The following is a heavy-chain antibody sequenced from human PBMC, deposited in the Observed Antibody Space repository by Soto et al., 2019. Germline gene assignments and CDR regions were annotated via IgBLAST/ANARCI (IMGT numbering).Heavy chain of an antibody. V-gene: IGHV3-53*01. CDR2: IYSGGST. CDR3: TRDDYGIDV. J-gene: IGHJ6*02. CDR1: GFIVSSNY. Sequence: GGSLRLSCTASGFIVSSNYMSWVRQAPGKGLEWVSVIYSGGSTYYADSVKGRFTISRDNSKNTLYLQMSSLRVEDTAIYYCTRDDYGIDVWGQGTFVSVSS.